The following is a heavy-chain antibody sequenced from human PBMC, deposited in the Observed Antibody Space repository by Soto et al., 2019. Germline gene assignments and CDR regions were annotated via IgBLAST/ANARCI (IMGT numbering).Heavy chain of an antibody. D-gene: IGHD4-17*01. CDR1: GFTFSNYG. J-gene: IGHJ4*02. CDR2: ISYHGSDK. Sequence: QVQLVESGGGVVQPGRSLRLSCAASGFTFSNYGMHWVRQAPGKGLEWVAVISYHGSDKYYADSVKGRFTISRDNSKNTLYLQMDSLRAEDTAVYYWAKEHLTTTVTTVGYWGQGTLVTVSS. CDR3: AKEHLTTTVTTVGY. V-gene: IGHV3-30*18.